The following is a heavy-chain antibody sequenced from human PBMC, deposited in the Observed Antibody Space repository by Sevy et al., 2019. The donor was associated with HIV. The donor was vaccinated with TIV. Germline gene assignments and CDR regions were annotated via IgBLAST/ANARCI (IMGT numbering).Heavy chain of an antibody. V-gene: IGHV3-23*01. CDR3: AKTLQKLPFHPHYFDY. D-gene: IGHD2-21*02. CDR1: GFTLGSYT. Sequence: GGSLRLSCAASGFTLGSYTMNWVRQAPGKGLEWVASISATGGSTYYADSVKGRFTNSRDGSKGMLYLQMNSLTAEDTAIFYCAKTLQKLPFHPHYFDYWGQGTLVTVSS. CDR2: ISATGGST. J-gene: IGHJ4*02.